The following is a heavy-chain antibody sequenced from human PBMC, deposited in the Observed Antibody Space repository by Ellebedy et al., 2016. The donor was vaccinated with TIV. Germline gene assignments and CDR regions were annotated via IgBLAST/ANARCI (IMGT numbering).Heavy chain of an antibody. V-gene: IGHV1-2*02. CDR1: GYTFTGYY. CDR3: ARDGGYGGNSLYYFDY. CDR2: INPSSGGT. J-gene: IGHJ4*02. Sequence: ASVKVSCXASGYTFTGYYMHWVRQAPGQGLEWMGWINPSSGGTNYAQKFQGRVTMTRDTSISTAYMELSRLRSDDTAVYYCARDGGYGGNSLYYFDYWGQGTLVTVSS. D-gene: IGHD4-23*01.